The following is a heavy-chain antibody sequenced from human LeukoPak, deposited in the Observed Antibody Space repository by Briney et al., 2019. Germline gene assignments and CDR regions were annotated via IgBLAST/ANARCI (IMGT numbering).Heavy chain of an antibody. D-gene: IGHD1-26*01. CDR1: RGSFSAYY. J-gene: IGHJ4*02. CDR3: ARSGSSYYSPNFDY. Sequence: PSETLSLTCAVYRGSFSAYYWSWIRQPPGKGLEWIGRIYISGTTNYSPSLKSRVTMSVDTSKNQFSLKLSSVSAADTAVYYCARSGSSYYSPNFDYWGQGTLVTVSS. CDR2: IYISGTT. V-gene: IGHV4-59*10.